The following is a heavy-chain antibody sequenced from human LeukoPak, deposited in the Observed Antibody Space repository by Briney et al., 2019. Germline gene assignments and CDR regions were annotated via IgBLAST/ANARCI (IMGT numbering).Heavy chain of an antibody. J-gene: IGHJ6*02. CDR2: INHSGST. Sequence: SETLSLTCAVYGGSFSGYYWSWIRQPPGKGLEWIGEINHSGSTNYNPSLKSRVTISVDKSKNQFSLKLSSVTAADTAVYYCATCSGYCSGGSSERGMDVWGQGTTVTVSS. CDR3: ATCSGYCSGGSSERGMDV. CDR1: GGSFSGYY. D-gene: IGHD2-15*01. V-gene: IGHV4-34*01.